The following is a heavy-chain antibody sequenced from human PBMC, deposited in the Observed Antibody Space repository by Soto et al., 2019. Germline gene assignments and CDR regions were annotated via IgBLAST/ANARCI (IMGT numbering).Heavy chain of an antibody. V-gene: IGHV1-3*01. J-gene: IGHJ6*02. CDR1: GYTFTSYA. CDR2: INAGNGNT. D-gene: IGHD2-8*01. Sequence: QVPLVQSGAEVKKPGASVKVSCKASGYTFTSYAMHWVRQAPGQRLEWMGWINAGNGNTKYSQKFQGRVTITRDTSASTAYMELSSLRSEDTAVYYCARRCTNGVCYDGGAYYYYYGMDVWGQGTTVTVSS. CDR3: ARRCTNGVCYDGGAYYYYYGMDV.